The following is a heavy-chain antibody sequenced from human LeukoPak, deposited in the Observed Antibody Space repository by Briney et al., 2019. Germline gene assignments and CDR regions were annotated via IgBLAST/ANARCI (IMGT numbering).Heavy chain of an antibody. CDR2: ISGSGGST. J-gene: IGHJ4*02. D-gene: IGHD1-26*01. CDR3: ARGSYYGGMGDYFDY. V-gene: IGHV3-23*01. CDR1: GFTFSSYA. Sequence: GGSLRLSCAASGFTFSSYAMSWVRQAPGKGLEWVSAISGSGGSTYYADSVKGRFTISRDNSKNTLYLQMNSLRAEDTAVYYCARGSYYGGMGDYFDYWGQGTLVTVSS.